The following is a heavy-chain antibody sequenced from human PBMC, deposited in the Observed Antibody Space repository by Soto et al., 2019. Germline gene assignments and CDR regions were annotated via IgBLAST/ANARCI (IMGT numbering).Heavy chain of an antibody. V-gene: IGHV1-69*13. J-gene: IGHJ5*02. D-gene: IGHD4-4*01. CDR3: ARAPYDYRGAGALGWFDP. Sequence: ASVKVSCKASGGTFSSYAISWVRQAPGQGLEWMGGIIPIFGTANYAQKFQGRVTITADESTSTAYMELSSLRSEDTAVYYCARAPYDYRGAGALGWFDPWGQGTLVTVSS. CDR1: GGTFSSYA. CDR2: IIPIFGTA.